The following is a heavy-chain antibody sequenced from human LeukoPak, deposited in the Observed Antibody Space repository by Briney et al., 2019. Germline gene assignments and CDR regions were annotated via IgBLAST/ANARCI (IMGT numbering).Heavy chain of an antibody. CDR2: INWNGGST. CDR1: GFTFDDYG. D-gene: IGHD3-10*01. V-gene: IGHV3-20*04. J-gene: IGHJ6*03. Sequence: GGSLRLSCAASGFTFDDYGMSWVRQAPGKGLEWVSGINWNGGSTGYADSVKGRFTISRDSAKNSLYLQMNSLRAEDTAVYYCARDNDGFGELLSGPMDVWGKGTTVTVSS. CDR3: ARDNDGFGELLSGPMDV.